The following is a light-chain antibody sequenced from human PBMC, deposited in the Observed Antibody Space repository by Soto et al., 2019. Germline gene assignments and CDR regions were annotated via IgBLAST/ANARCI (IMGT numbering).Light chain of an antibody. CDR1: SSDVGGYNY. CDR2: EVS. CDR3: SSYAGSNNYV. V-gene: IGLV2-8*01. J-gene: IGLJ1*01. Sequence: QSALTQPPSASVSPGQSVTISCTGTSSDVGGYNYVSWYQQHPGKAPKLMIYEVSKRPSGVPDRFSGSKSDNTASLTVSGLQAEDEADYYRSSYAGSNNYVFGTGTKVTVL.